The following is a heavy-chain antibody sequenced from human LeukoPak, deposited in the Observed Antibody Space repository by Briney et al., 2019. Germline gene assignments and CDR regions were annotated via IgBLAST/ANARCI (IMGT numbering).Heavy chain of an antibody. V-gene: IGHV3-74*01. J-gene: IGHJ4*02. Sequence: QSGGSLRISCAASGFTFSRYPMTWVRQAPGKGLVWVSRISPTGSTTSYADSVKGRFTVSRDNAKNTLYLQVNNLRAEDTAVYYCARGPNSNWSGLDFWGQGTLLTVSS. D-gene: IGHD6-6*01. CDR3: ARGPNSNWSGLDF. CDR2: ISPTGSTT. CDR1: GFTFSRYP.